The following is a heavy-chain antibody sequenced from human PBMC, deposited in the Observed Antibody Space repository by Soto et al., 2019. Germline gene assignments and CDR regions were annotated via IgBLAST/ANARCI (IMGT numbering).Heavy chain of an antibody. Sequence: PSETLSLTCAVYGGSFSGYYWIWIRQPPGKGLEWIGEINYSGSTNYNPSLKSRVTISVDTSKNQFSLKLTSVTAADTAVYYCARVKAAASFYNWFDPWGQGTLVTVSS. CDR2: INYSGST. CDR3: ARVKAAASFYNWFDP. J-gene: IGHJ5*02. V-gene: IGHV4-34*01. CDR1: GGSFSGYY. D-gene: IGHD6-13*01.